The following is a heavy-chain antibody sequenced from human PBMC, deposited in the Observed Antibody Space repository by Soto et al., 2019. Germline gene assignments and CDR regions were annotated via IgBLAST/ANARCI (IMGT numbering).Heavy chain of an antibody. CDR2: IIPIFGTA. V-gene: IGHV1-69*13. J-gene: IGHJ6*02. D-gene: IGHD6-13*01. CDR3: ARVGIAADGTFVYYYYYGMDV. CDR1: GGTFSSYA. Sequence: SVKVSCKASGGTFSSYAISWVRQAPGQGQEWMGGIIPIFGTANYAQKFQGRVTITADESTSTAYMELSSLRSEDTAVYYCARVGIAADGTFVYYYYYGMDVWGQGTTVTVSS.